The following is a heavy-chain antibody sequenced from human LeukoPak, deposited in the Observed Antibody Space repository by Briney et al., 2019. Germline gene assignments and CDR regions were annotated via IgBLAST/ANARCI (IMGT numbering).Heavy chain of an antibody. V-gene: IGHV3-7*04. CDR3: ARAWNQYGSGSYCYFDY. J-gene: IGHJ4*02. D-gene: IGHD3-10*01. CDR1: GFTFSDYW. CDR2: IKQDGTEI. Sequence: PGGSLRLSCTASGFTFSDYWPNWVRQAPGKGLERVAKIKQDGTEIYYMDSVKGRFTISRDTAKNSLYLPMHSLRAEDTAVYFCARAWNQYGSGSYCYFDYWGQGTLVTVSS.